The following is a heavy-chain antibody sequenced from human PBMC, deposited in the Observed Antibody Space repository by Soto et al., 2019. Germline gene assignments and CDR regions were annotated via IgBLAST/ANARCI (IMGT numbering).Heavy chain of an antibody. J-gene: IGHJ4*02. CDR3: AKDSMVRGVIIIPFDY. CDR2: ISGSGGST. V-gene: IGHV3-23*01. Sequence: GGSLRLSCAASGFTFSSYAMSWVRQAPGKGLEWVSAISGSGGSTYYADSVKGRFTISGDNSKNTLYLQMNSLRAEDTAVYYCAKDSMVRGVIIIPFDYWGQGTLVTVSS. CDR1: GFTFSSYA. D-gene: IGHD3-10*01.